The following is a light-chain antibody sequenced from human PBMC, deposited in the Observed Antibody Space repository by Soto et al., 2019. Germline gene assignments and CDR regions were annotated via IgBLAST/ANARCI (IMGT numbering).Light chain of an antibody. V-gene: IGKV2D-29*02. Sequence: VMTQPPLSLSVAPGQPASISFKSSQSLLHITGETFLFWYLQKPGQSPQLLIYEVSTRVSGVPDRFSGSGSGTDFTLEISRVETDDVGIYYCMQSTQRPPTFGQGTRLEIK. CDR3: MQSTQRPPT. CDR2: EVS. J-gene: IGKJ5*01. CDR1: QSLLHITGETF.